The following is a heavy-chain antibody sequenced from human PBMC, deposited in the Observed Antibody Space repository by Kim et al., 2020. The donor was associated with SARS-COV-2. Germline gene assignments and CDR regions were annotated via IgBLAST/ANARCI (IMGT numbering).Heavy chain of an antibody. CDR3: ARRGNSSGWYEDYFDY. D-gene: IGHD6-19*01. Sequence: SETLSLTCTVSGGSISSSSYYWGWIRQPPGKGLEWIGSIYYSGSTYYNPSLKSRVTISVDTSKNQFSLKLSSVTAADTAVYYCARRGNSSGWYEDYFDY. J-gene: IGHJ4*01. CDR2: IYYSGST. V-gene: IGHV4-39*07. CDR1: GGSISSSSYY.